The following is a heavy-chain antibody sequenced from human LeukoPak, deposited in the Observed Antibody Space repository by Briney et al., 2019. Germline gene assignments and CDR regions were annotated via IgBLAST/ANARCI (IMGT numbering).Heavy chain of an antibody. D-gene: IGHD7-27*01. V-gene: IGHV3-7*01. CDR2: IKEDGSEK. Sequence: GGSLRLSCAPSGITFSRSWMSWVRQAPGKGLEWVAFIKEDGSEKYYVDSVKGRFTISRDNAENSLYLQMNSLRAEDTAVYYCARDLLLGYFDYWGQGTLVTVSS. CDR1: GITFSRSW. J-gene: IGHJ4*02. CDR3: ARDLLLGYFDY.